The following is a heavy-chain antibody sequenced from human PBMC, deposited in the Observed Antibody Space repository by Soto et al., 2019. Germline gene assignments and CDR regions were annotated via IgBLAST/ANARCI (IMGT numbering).Heavy chain of an antibody. CDR1: GYTFTSYA. Sequence: ASVKVSCKASGYTFTSYAMHWVRQAPGQRLEWMGWINAGNGNTKYSQKFQGRVTITRDTSTSTAYMELRSLRSDDTAVYYCAGFSGSSAFDIWGQGTMVTVSS. CDR3: AGFSGSSAFDI. J-gene: IGHJ3*02. V-gene: IGHV1-3*01. D-gene: IGHD3-10*01. CDR2: INAGNGNT.